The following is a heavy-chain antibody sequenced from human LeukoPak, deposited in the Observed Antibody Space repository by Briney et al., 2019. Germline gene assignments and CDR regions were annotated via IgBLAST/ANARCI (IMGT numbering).Heavy chain of an antibody. CDR1: GVSIGSFSYY. CDR3: ARERMTTVTTGIDY. V-gene: IGHV4-61*02. D-gene: IGHD4-17*01. J-gene: IGHJ4*02. CDR2: IYTSGTT. Sequence: KPSQTLSLTCTVSGVSIGSFSYYWSWIRQPAGKGLEWIGRIYTSGTTNYNPSLKSRVTISIHTSKNQFSLWLSSVTAADTAVYYCARERMTTVTTGIDYWGQGTLVTVSS.